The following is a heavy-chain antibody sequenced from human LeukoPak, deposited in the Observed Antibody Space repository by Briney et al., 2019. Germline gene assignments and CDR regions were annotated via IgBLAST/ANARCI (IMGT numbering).Heavy chain of an antibody. V-gene: IGHV1-2*02. J-gene: IGHJ5*02. D-gene: IGHD4-17*01. CDR2: INPNSGGT. CDR1: GYTFTGYY. Sequence: GASVKVSCKASGYTFTGYYMHWVRQAPGQGREWMGWINPNSGGTNYAQKFQGRVTMTRDTSISTAYMELSRLRSDDTAVYYCARDRYGDYGGWFDPWGQGTLVTVSS. CDR3: ARDRYGDYGGWFDP.